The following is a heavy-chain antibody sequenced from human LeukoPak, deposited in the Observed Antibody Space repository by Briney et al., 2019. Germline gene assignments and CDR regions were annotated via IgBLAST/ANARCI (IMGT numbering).Heavy chain of an antibody. J-gene: IGHJ4*02. D-gene: IGHD6-13*01. CDR3: AKQAAAVGGAFDY. V-gene: IGHV3-23*01. Sequence: PGGSLRLSCEGSGFTISSYAMSWVRQAPGKGLEWVSAINGGGGLTYYADSVKGRFTISRDNSKNTLYLQMNSLRAEDTAVYYCAKQAAAVGGAFDYWGQGTLVTVSS. CDR1: GFTISSYA. CDR2: INGGGGLT.